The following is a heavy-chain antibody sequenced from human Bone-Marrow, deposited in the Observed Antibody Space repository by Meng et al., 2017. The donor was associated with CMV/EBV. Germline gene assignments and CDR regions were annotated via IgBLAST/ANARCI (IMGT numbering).Heavy chain of an antibody. CDR2: IHFDGNT. Sequence: VSGGSITSSNFYWAWIRQPPGKGLEWVGSIHFDGNTYYKPSLKSRVSMSADTSKNQFSLKLSSVTAADTAVYFCATFGDYEFAFDPWGQGTLVTVS. J-gene: IGHJ5*02. CDR1: GGSITSSNFY. D-gene: IGHD4-17*01. CDR3: ATFGDYEFAFDP. V-gene: IGHV4-39*01.